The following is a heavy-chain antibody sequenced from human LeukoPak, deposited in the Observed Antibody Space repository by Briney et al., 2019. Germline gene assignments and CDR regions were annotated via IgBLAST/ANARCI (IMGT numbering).Heavy chain of an antibody. V-gene: IGHV3-7*01. CDR2: VKQDGSEK. Sequence: GGSLRLSCVASGFTFSGYWMSWIRQAPGKGLEWVANVKQDGSEKDYVGSVKGRFTISRDNAKNSVYLQMSSLRVEDTAVYYCARDKIEWLRESYFDYWGQGVLVTVAS. D-gene: IGHD5-12*01. CDR1: GFTFSGYW. CDR3: ARDKIEWLRESYFDY. J-gene: IGHJ4*02.